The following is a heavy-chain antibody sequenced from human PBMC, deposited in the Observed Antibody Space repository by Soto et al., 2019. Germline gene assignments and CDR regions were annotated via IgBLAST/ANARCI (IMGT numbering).Heavy chain of an antibody. CDR2: IYYSGTT. CDR1: GGSISSGAYY. V-gene: IGHV4-31*03. Sequence: QVQLQESGPGLVKPSQTLSLTCTVSGGSISSGAYYWSWIRQHPGQGLEWVGYIYYSGTTYYNPSLGSRVTISVDTSKNQFSLKLSSVTAADTAVYYCAREGYSASPAPLDLWGRGTLVTVSS. J-gene: IGHJ2*01. CDR3: AREGYSASPAPLDL. D-gene: IGHD1-1*01.